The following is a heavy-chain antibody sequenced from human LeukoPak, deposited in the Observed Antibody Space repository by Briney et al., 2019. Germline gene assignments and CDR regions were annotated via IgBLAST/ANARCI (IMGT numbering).Heavy chain of an antibody. D-gene: IGHD3-9*01. J-gene: IGHJ4*02. V-gene: IGHV1-18*04. CDR1: GYTFTGYY. CDR3: ASGLTGYYNTFDY. Sequence: ASVKVSCKASGYTFTGYYMHWVRQAPGQGLEWMGWISAYNGNTNYAQKLQGRVTMTTDTSTSTAYMELRSLRSDDTAVYYCASGLTGYYNTFDYWGQGTLVTVSS. CDR2: ISAYNGNT.